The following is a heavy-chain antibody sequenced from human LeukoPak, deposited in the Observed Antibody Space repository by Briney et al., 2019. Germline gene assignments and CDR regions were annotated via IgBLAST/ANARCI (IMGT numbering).Heavy chain of an antibody. Sequence: GGSLRLSCATSGFNFSDSRMTWVRQAPGKGLQWVANINRDGTEKHFLDSIEGRFTISRDNRKKSLYLQMNSLRPQDTAVYFCVRGDWYFESWGQGTLVTVSP. CDR3: VRGDWYFES. J-gene: IGHJ4*02. CDR2: INRDGTEK. CDR1: GFNFSDSR. D-gene: IGHD2-21*01. V-gene: IGHV3-7*04.